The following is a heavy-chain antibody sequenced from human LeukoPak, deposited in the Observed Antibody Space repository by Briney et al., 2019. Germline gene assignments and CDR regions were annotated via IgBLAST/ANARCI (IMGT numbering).Heavy chain of an antibody. V-gene: IGHV4-34*01. CDR2: INHSGST. J-gene: IGHJ6*02. Sequence: PSETLSLTCAVYGGSFSGYYWSWIRQPPGKGLEWLGGINHSGSTNYNPSLKSRVTISVDTSKNQFSLQLNSVTPDDTAVYYCARSRNYAMDVWGQGTTVTVSS. CDR1: GGSFSGYY. CDR3: ARSRNYAMDV.